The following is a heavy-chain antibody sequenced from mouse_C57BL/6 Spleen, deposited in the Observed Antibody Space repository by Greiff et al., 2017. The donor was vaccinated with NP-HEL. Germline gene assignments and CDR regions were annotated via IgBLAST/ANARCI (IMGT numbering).Heavy chain of an antibody. CDR2: ISSGGDYI. CDR3: TRDWTAQAQGWFAY. V-gene: IGHV5-9-1*02. J-gene: IGHJ3*01. D-gene: IGHD3-2*02. Sequence: EVQLQESGEGLVKPGGSLKLSCAASGFTFSSYAMSWVRQTPEKRLEWVAYISSGGDYIYYADTVKGRFTISRDNARNTLYLQMRSLRSEDTAMYYCTRDWTAQAQGWFAYWGQGTLVTVSA. CDR1: GFTFSSYA.